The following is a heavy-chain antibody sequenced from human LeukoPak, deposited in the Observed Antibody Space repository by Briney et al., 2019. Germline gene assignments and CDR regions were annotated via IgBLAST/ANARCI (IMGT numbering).Heavy chain of an antibody. CDR1: GGSISSSSYY. CDR3: ARSEAAAGRSVPKYNWFDP. V-gene: IGHV4-39*01. J-gene: IGHJ5*02. D-gene: IGHD6-13*01. Sequence: PSETLSLTCTVSGGSISSSSYYWGWIRQPPGEGLEWIGSIYYSGSTYYNPSLKSRVTISVDTSKNQFSLKLSSVTAADTAVYYCARSEAAAGRSVPKYNWFDPWGQGTLVTVSS. CDR2: IYYSGST.